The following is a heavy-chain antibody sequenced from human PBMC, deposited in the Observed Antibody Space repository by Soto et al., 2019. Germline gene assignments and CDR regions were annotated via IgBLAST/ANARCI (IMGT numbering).Heavy chain of an antibody. J-gene: IGHJ4*02. D-gene: IGHD6-13*01. CDR2: INSDGGST. V-gene: IGHV3-74*01. Sequence: PGGSLRLSCAASGFTFSSYWMHWVRQAPGKGLVWVSRINSDGGSTSYADSVKGRFTISRDNAKNTLYLQMNSLRAEDTAVYYCARVLGQLETAYDYWGQGTLVTVSS. CDR1: GFTFSSYW. CDR3: ARVLGQLETAYDY.